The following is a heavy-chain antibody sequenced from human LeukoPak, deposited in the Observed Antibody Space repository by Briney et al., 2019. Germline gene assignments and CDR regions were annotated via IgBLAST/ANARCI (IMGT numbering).Heavy chain of an antibody. Sequence: PGGSLRLSCAASGFTFNSYWMSWVRQAPGKGLEWVANIKQDGSVRYYVDSVKGRFTISRDNAENALYLQMNSLRAEDTAVYYCARDSRRVGATGGSDYWGQGTLVTVSS. V-gene: IGHV3-7*01. J-gene: IGHJ4*02. D-gene: IGHD1-26*01. CDR2: IKQDGSVR. CDR3: ARDSRRVGATGGSDY. CDR1: GFTFNSYW.